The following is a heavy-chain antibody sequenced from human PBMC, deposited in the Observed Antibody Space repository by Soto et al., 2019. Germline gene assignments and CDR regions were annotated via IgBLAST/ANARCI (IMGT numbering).Heavy chain of an antibody. CDR3: ARYPTLTDYFFHGMDV. V-gene: IGHV5-51*01. CDR2: IYPGDSDT. Sequence: GESLKISCKGSGYTFTNYWIVWVRQIPGKGLEWMGIIYPGDSDTRYSPSFQGQVTISADKSISTAYLQWSSLKASDTGMYYCARYPTLTDYFFHGMDVWGQGTTVTVSS. D-gene: IGHD4-17*01. CDR1: GYTFTNYW. J-gene: IGHJ6*02.